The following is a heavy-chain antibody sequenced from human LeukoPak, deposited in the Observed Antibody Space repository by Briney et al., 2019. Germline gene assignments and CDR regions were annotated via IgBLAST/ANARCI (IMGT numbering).Heavy chain of an antibody. Sequence: GGSLRVSCTASGFTLGGHDMHWVRQTTGGGLEWVAAVSSGHHAFYAGSVQGRFAVPRVDGKNSLYLQMNSLRGGDTAVYYCVREARGYHYTYFDYWGQGSLVTVSS. J-gene: IGHJ4*02. CDR1: GFTLGGHD. CDR2: VSSGHHA. V-gene: IGHV3-13*01. CDR3: VREARGYHYTYFDY. D-gene: IGHD5-18*01.